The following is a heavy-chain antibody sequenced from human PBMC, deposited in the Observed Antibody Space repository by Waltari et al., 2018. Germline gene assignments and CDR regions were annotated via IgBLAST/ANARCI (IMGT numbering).Heavy chain of an antibody. CDR1: GFTFTNYN. J-gene: IGHJ2*01. Sequence: EVQLVESGGGLVQPGGALRLSCAAPGFTFTNYNMNWVRQAPGKGLEWVSHISTSSSTIYYADSVKGRFTISRDNAKNSLYMQMNSLRAEDTAVYYCASLNWYFDLWGRGTLVTVSS. V-gene: IGHV3-48*01. CDR2: ISTSSSTI. CDR3: ASLNWYFDL.